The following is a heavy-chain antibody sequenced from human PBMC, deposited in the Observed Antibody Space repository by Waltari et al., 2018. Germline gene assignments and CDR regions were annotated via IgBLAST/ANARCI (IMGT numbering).Heavy chain of an antibody. CDR2: IWYDGSNV. CDR1: GFTFSSYG. CDR3: ARYFAYYGMDV. J-gene: IGHJ6*02. D-gene: IGHD3-9*01. Sequence: QVQLVQSGGGVVQPGRSLRLSCAAAGFTFSSYGMHWVRQAPGKGLDWGAVIWYDGSNVYYSDSVKGRFTISRDNSKNTLYLQMNSLRAEDTAVYYCARYFAYYGMDVWGQGTTVTVSS. V-gene: IGHV3-33*01.